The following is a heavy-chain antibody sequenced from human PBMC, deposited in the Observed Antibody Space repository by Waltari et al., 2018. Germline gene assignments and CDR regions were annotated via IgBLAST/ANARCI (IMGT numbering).Heavy chain of an antibody. CDR3: TVIAGDFDI. CDR1: GYTFTGRY. J-gene: IGHJ3*02. V-gene: IGHV1-2*06. D-gene: IGHD2-21*01. Sequence: QVQLVQSGAEVKKPGASVKVSCEASGYTFTGRYLHWVRQAPGQGLEWIGRINCRNGGTDYAQKFQGRVTLTRDTSISTAYMELSGLTLDDTAIYYCTVIAGDFDIWGPGTMVTASS. CDR2: INCRNGGT.